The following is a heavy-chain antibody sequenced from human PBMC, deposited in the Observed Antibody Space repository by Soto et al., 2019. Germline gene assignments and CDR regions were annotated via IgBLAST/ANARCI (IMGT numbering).Heavy chain of an antibody. CDR3: AGAYYDILTGLCCTFDY. D-gene: IGHD3-9*01. J-gene: IGHJ4*02. CDR2: ISGSGGST. Sequence: GGSLRLSCAASGFTFSSYAMSWVRQAPGKGLEWVSAISGSGGSTYYADSVKGRFTISRDNSKNTLYLQMNSLRAEDTAVYYCAGAYYDILTGLCCTFDYWGQGTLVTVSS. CDR1: GFTFSSYA. V-gene: IGHV3-23*01.